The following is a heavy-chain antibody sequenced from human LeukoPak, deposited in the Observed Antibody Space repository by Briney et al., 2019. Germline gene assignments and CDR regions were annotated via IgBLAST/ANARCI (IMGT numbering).Heavy chain of an antibody. CDR2: ITGSGGTT. CDR1: GFTFSTYA. J-gene: IGHJ1*01. Sequence: GGSLRLSCAASGFTFSTYAMNWVRQAPGKGLEWVSFITGSGGTTYYADSVKGRFAISRDNSKSTLYLQVNSLRAEDTAVYYCAKGGGLYCSAGSCYSQHWGQGTLVTVSS. V-gene: IGHV3-23*01. D-gene: IGHD2-15*01. CDR3: AKGGGLYCSAGSCYSQH.